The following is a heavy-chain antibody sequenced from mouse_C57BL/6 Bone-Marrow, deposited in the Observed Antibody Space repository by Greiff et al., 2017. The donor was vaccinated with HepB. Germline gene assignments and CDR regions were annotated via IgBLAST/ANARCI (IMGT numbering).Heavy chain of an antibody. J-gene: IGHJ2*01. CDR2: IDPENGDT. Sequence: EVMLVESGAELVRPGASVKLSCTASGFNIKDDYMHWVKQRPEQGLEWIGWIDPENGDTEYASKFQGKATITADTSSNTAYLQLSSLTSEDTAVYYCTTDYGSSYVSFDYWGQGTTLTVSS. CDR1: GFNIKDDY. V-gene: IGHV14-4*01. D-gene: IGHD1-1*01. CDR3: TTDYGSSYVSFDY.